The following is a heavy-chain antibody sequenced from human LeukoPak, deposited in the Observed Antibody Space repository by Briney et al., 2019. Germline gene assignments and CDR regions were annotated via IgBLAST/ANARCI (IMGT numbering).Heavy chain of an antibody. CDR2: IYHGGST. D-gene: IGHD3-10*01. CDR1: GGSISNNNW. CDR3: ARGEERGSGTVHFDY. J-gene: IGHJ4*02. Sequence: SGTLSLTCAVSGGSISNNNWWSWVRQPPGMGLEWIGGIYHGGSTNYNPSLKSRVTMSVDRSKNQFSLKLSSVTAADTAVYYCARGEERGSGTVHFDYWGQGTLVTVSS. V-gene: IGHV4-4*02.